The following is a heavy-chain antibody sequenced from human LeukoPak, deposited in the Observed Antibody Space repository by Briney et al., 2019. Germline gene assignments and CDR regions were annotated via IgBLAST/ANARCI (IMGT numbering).Heavy chain of an antibody. CDR2: ISDSGGST. CDR1: GFTFSNYA. J-gene: IGHJ4*02. CDR3: AKRQGHYYDSSGYYSFDY. Sequence: GGSLRLSCAASGFTFSNYAMSWVRQAPGKGLEWVSAISDSGGSTYYADSVKGRFTISRDNSKNTLYLQMNSLRAEDTAVYYCAKRQGHYYDSSGYYSFDYWGQGTLVTVSS. V-gene: IGHV3-23*01. D-gene: IGHD3-22*01.